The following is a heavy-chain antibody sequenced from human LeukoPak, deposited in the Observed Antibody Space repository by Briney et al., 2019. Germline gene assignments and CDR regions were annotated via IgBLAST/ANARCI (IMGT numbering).Heavy chain of an antibody. J-gene: IGHJ4*02. V-gene: IGHV3-21*01. D-gene: IGHD1-26*01. Sequence: GGSLRLSCAASGFTFSSYSMNWVRQAPGKGLEWVSSISGSSSYIYYADSVKGRFTISRDNAKNSLYLQMNSLRAEDTAVYYCARDQRGSYYGFFDYWGQGTLVTVSS. CDR3: ARDQRGSYYGFFDY. CDR1: GFTFSSYS. CDR2: ISGSSSYI.